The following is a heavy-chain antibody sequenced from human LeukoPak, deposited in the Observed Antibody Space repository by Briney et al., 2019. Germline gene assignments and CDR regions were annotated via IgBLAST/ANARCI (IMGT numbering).Heavy chain of an antibody. Sequence: ASVKVSCKASGYTFTGYYMHWVRQAPGQGLEWMGWINPSSGGTNYAQKFQGRVTMTRDTSISTAYMELSRLRSDDTAVYYCARISDYYGSDYWGQGTLVTVSS. D-gene: IGHD3-10*01. CDR2: INPSSGGT. V-gene: IGHV1-2*02. J-gene: IGHJ4*02. CDR3: ARISDYYGSDY. CDR1: GYTFTGYY.